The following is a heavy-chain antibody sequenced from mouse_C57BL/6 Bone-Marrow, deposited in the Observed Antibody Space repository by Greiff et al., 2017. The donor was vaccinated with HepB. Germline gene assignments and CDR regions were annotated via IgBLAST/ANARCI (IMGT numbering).Heavy chain of an antibody. J-gene: IGHJ2*01. V-gene: IGHV3-6*01. CDR3: ARGPYGYDEANSDY. CDR1: GYSITSGYY. D-gene: IGHD2-2*01. Sequence: EVQLVESGPGLVKPSQSLSLTCSVTGYSITSGYYWNWIRQFPGNKLEWMGYISYDGSNNYNPSLKNRISNTRDTSKNQFFLKLNSVTTEDTATYYCARGPYGYDEANSDYWGQGTTLTVSS. CDR2: ISYDGSN.